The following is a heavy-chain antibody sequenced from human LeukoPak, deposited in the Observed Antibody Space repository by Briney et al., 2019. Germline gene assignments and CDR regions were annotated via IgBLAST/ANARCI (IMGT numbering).Heavy chain of an antibody. CDR3: ARAYSGYDLNWFDP. J-gene: IGHJ5*02. CDR1: GFTFSSYA. D-gene: IGHD5-12*01. CDR2: ISYDGSNK. V-gene: IGHV3-30-3*01. Sequence: GRSLRLSCAASGFTFSSYAMHWVRQAPGKGLEWVAVISYDGSNKYYADSVKGRFTISRDNSKNTLYLQMNSLRAEDTAVYYCARAYSGYDLNWFDPWGQGTLVTVSS.